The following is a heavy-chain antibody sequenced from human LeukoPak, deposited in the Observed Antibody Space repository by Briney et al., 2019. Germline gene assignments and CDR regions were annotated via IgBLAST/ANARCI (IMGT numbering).Heavy chain of an antibody. D-gene: IGHD2-15*01. CDR2: IIHNGSS. Sequence: SETLSLTCDVYGDSLSGYYWTWIRQTPGKGLEWIGEIIHNGSSSVNPSLESRVTISVDTSKNRFSLKLTSVTAADTSVYYCVRGFCRGDSCYSAEYFQHWGQGTPVTVSS. CDR1: GDSLSGYY. J-gene: IGHJ1*01. CDR3: VRGFCRGDSCYSAEYFQH. V-gene: IGHV4-34*01.